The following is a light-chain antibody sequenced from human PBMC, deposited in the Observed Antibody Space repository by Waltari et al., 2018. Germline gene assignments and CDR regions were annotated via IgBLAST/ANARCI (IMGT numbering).Light chain of an antibody. CDR2: QDS. CDR1: ELGNKY. V-gene: IGLV3-1*01. J-gene: IGLJ1*01. CDR3: QAWDSNTGV. Sequence: SYELTQPPSVSVSPGQTASITCSGDELGNKYVCWYQQKPGQSPLLVIFQDSKRPSGIPDRLSCSNYGNAATLTISGTQAVDEADYYCQAWDSNTGVFGTGTRVTVL.